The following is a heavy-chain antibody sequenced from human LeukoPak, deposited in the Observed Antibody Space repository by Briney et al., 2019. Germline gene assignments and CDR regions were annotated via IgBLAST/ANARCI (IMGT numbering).Heavy chain of an antibody. CDR3: AKDQKWEWLRPTGGVFDY. Sequence: GGSLRLSCAASGFTFSSYGMHWVRQAPGKGLEWVAFIRYDGSNKYYADSVKGRFTISRDNSKNTLYLQMNSLRAEDTAVYYCAKDQKWEWLRPTGGVFDYWGQGTLVTVSS. J-gene: IGHJ4*02. CDR1: GFTFSSYG. CDR2: IRYDGSNK. D-gene: IGHD5-12*01. V-gene: IGHV3-30*02.